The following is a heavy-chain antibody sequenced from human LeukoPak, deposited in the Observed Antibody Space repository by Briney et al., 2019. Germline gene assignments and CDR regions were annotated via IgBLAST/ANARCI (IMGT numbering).Heavy chain of an antibody. Sequence: SVKVSCKASGGTFSSYAISWVRQAPGQGLEWMGGIIPIFGTANYAQKFQGKVTITTDESTSTAYMELSSLRSEDTAVYYCARDTYYDFWSGYYSNNWFDPWGQGTLVTVSS. V-gene: IGHV1-69*05. CDR2: IIPIFGTA. CDR1: GGTFSSYA. J-gene: IGHJ5*01. D-gene: IGHD3-3*01. CDR3: ARDTYYDFWSGYYSNNWFDP.